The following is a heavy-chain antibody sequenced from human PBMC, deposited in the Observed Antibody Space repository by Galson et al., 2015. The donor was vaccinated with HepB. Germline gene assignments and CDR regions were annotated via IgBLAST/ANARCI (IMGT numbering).Heavy chain of an antibody. CDR1: GYTFTSYY. CDR2: INPSGGST. D-gene: IGHD2-15*01. J-gene: IGHJ4*02. Sequence: SVKVSCKASGYTFTSYYMHWVRQAPGQGLEWMGIINPSGGSTTYAQKFQGRVTMTRDMSTRTVYMELSSLRSEDTADYFCARDMRGGRGPFDYWGQGTLVTVSS. V-gene: IGHV1-46*01. CDR3: ARDMRGGRGPFDY.